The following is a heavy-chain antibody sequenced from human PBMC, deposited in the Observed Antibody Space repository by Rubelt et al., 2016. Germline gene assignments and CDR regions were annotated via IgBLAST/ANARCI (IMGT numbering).Heavy chain of an antibody. CDR2: INHSGST. J-gene: IGHJ6*02. D-gene: IGHD6-13*01. Sequence: QVQLQQWGAGLLKPSETLSLTCAVYGGSFSGYYWSWIRQPPGKGLEWIGEINHSGSTNYNPSLKSRATSSVDTSKNQFSLKLSSVTAADTAVYYCARGRRGSSSWLGRDYYGMDVWGQGTTVTVSS. CDR1: GGSFSGYY. V-gene: IGHV4-34*01. CDR3: ARGRRGSSSWLGRDYYGMDV.